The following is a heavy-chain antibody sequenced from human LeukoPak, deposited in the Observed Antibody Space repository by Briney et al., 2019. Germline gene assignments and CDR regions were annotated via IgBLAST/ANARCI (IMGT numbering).Heavy chain of an antibody. V-gene: IGHV4-4*02. D-gene: IGHD2-15*01. J-gene: IGHJ5*02. Sequence: PSETLSLTCAVSGASISSGDWWSWVRQPPGKGLEWIGSIYYSGSTYYNPSLKSRVTISVDTSKNQFSLKLSSVTAADTAVYYCARAYHRIVNWFDPWGQGTLVTVSS. CDR1: GASISSGDW. CDR2: IYYSGST. CDR3: ARAYHRIVNWFDP.